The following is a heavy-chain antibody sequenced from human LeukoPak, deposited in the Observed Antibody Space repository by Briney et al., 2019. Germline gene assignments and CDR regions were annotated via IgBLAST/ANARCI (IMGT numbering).Heavy chain of an antibody. CDR1: GYTFTSYG. CDR2: ISAYNGNT. V-gene: IGHV1-18*01. CDR3: ARDLGVDTSMIFFDF. J-gene: IGHJ4*02. D-gene: IGHD3/OR15-3a*01. Sequence: ASVKVSCKASGYTFTSYGISWLRQAPGQGLEWMGWISAYNGNTNYAQKLQGRVTMTTDTSTSTAYMELRSLRSDDAAVYYCARDLGVDTSMIFFDFWGQGTLVTVSS.